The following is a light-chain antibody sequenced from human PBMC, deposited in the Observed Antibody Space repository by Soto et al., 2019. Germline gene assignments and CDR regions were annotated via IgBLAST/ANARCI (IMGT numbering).Light chain of an antibody. CDR1: QSVSSN. CDR3: QQYGSSGT. V-gene: IGKV3-15*01. J-gene: IGKJ1*01. CDR2: GAS. Sequence: EIVMTQSPTTLSVSPGERATLSCRASQSVSSNLAWYEQKPCQAPRLLIHGASTRASSFPAMFSGSGSGRDFTLTISRLEPEDFAVYYCQQYGSSGTFGQGTKVDI.